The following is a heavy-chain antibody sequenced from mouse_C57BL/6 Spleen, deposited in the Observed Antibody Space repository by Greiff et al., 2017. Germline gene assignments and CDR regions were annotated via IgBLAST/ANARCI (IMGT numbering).Heavy chain of an antibody. CDR3: ARVIYYGSRDSYWYFDV. D-gene: IGHD1-1*01. CDR1: GFTFSDYY. Sequence: DVMLVESEGGLVQPGSSMKLSCTASGFTFSDYYMAWVRQVPEKGLEWVANINYDGSSTYYLDSLKSRFIISRDNAKNILYLQMSILKSEDTATYSCARVIYYGSRDSYWYFDVWGTGTTVTVSS. CDR2: INYDGSST. V-gene: IGHV5-16*01. J-gene: IGHJ1*03.